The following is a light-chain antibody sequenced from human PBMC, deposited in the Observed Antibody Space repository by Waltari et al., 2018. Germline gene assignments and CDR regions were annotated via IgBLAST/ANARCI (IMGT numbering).Light chain of an antibody. CDR3: SSYTTGTTLYV. CDR1: SSDVGGHNF. V-gene: IGLV2-14*03. J-gene: IGLJ1*01. Sequence: QSALAQPASVSGSPGQSITISCTGTSSDVGGHNFVSWFQHHPGKVPKLIIYDVSSRRCGVSGRFSGSKSGNTASLTISGLQAEDEGDYFCSSYTTGTTLYVFGTGTEVTVL. CDR2: DVS.